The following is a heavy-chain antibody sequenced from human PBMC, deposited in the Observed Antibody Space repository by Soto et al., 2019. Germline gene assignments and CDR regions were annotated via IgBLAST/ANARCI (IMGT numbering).Heavy chain of an antibody. V-gene: IGHV3-30-3*01. CDR1: GFTFNTYA. Sequence: GGSLRLSCAASGFTFNTYALHWVRQAPGKGLEWVAVISNNGYNRYYAESVKGRFTISRDNSKNTLYLQLNSLRADDTAVYYCAREEGGYSGYDANWFDPWGQGTLVTVSS. CDR3: AREEGGYSGYDANWFDP. D-gene: IGHD5-12*01. CDR2: ISNNGYNR. J-gene: IGHJ5*02.